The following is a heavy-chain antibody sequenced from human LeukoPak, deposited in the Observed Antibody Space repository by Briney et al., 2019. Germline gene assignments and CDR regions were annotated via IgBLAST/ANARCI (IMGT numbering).Heavy chain of an antibody. CDR3: VSGDTGSGYYY. CDR2: ITGGGDSA. J-gene: IGHJ4*02. D-gene: IGHD3-22*01. Sequence: GGSLRLSCGASGFTFSSHAMSWVRQTPERGLEWVSDITGGGDSAYYPDSVKGRFTISRANSKNSLYLQMNNLGAEDSALYYCVSGDTGSGYYYWGQGTLVTVSS. CDR1: GFTFSSHA. V-gene: IGHV3-23*01.